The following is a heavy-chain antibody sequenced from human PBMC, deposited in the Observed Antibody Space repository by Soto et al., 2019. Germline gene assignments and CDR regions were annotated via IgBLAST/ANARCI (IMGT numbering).Heavy chain of an antibody. J-gene: IGHJ4*02. CDR1: GFTFSSYA. CDR3: AKGGLWLEYYFDY. Sequence: GSLRLSCAASGFTFSSYAMSWVRQAPGKGLEWVSAISGSDGSTYYADSVKGRFTISRDNSKNTLYLQMNSLRAEDTAVYYCAKGGLWLEYYFDYWGQGTLVTVSS. V-gene: IGHV3-23*01. CDR2: ISGSDGST. D-gene: IGHD5-18*01.